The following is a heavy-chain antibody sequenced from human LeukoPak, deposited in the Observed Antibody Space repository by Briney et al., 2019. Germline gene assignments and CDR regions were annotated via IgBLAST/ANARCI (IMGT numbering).Heavy chain of an antibody. CDR2: IYYSGSI. J-gene: IGHJ6*02. D-gene: IGHD2-2*01. CDR1: GGSISSGDYY. Sequence: PSETLSLTCTVSGGSISSGDYYWSWIRQPPGKGLEWIGYIYYSGSIYYNPSLKSRVTISVDTSKNQFSLKLSSVTAADTAVYYCARGGLWCSSTSCYAGGGMDVWGQGTTVTVSS. V-gene: IGHV4-30-4*01. CDR3: ARGGLWCSSTSCYAGGGMDV.